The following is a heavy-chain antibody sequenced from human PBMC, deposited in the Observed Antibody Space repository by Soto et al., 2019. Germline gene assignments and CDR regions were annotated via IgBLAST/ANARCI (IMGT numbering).Heavy chain of an antibody. J-gene: IGHJ4*02. Sequence: QVQLVESGGGVVQPGRSLRLSCAASGFTFSSYGMHWVRQAPGKGLEWVAVISYDGSNKYYADSVKGRFTISRDNSKNTRYMQRNSLRAEDTAVYYCAKLVGAVRLYYLDYWGQGTLVTVSS. CDR2: ISYDGSNK. D-gene: IGHD3-16*01. CDR3: AKLVGAVRLYYLDY. V-gene: IGHV3-30*18. CDR1: GFTFSSYG.